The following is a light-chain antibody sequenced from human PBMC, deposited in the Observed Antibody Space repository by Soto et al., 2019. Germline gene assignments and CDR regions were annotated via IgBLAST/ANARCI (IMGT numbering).Light chain of an antibody. J-gene: IGKJ5*01. CDR1: QGISSA. CDR2: DAS. CDR3: QQYDNLPLI. Sequence: AIQLTQSPSSLSASVGDRXTXTXRASQGISSALAWYQQKPGKAPKLLIYDASSLETGVPSRFSGSGSGTDFTLTISSLQPEDFATYYCQQYDNLPLIFGQGTRLEIK. V-gene: IGKV1D-13*01.